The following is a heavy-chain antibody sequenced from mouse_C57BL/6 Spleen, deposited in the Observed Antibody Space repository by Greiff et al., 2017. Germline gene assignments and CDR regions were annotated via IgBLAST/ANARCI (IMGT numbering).Heavy chain of an antibody. J-gene: IGHJ4*01. D-gene: IGHD4-1*01. V-gene: IGHV1-80*01. CDR3: ARARWPWEAMDY. CDR2: IYPGDGDT. CDR1: GYAFSSYW. Sequence: QVQLQQSGAELVKPGASVKISCKASGYAFSSYWLNWVKQRPGKGLEWIGQIYPGDGDTNYNGKFKGKATLTADKSSSTAYRQLSSLTSEDAAVYFCARARWPWEAMDYWGQGTSVTVSS.